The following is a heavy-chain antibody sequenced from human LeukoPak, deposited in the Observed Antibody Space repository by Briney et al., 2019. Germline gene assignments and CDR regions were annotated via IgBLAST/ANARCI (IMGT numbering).Heavy chain of an antibody. CDR1: GFTFSSYA. V-gene: IGHV3-23*01. D-gene: IGHD2-2*02. CDR3: AKGGYCSSTSCYIQRSGDY. CDR2: ISGSGGST. Sequence: GGSLRLSCAASGFTFSSYAMSWVRQAPGKGLEWVSAISGSGGSTYYADSVKGRFTISRGNSKNTLYLQMNSLRAEDTAVYYCAKGGYCSSTSCYIQRSGDYWGQGTLVTVSS. J-gene: IGHJ4*02.